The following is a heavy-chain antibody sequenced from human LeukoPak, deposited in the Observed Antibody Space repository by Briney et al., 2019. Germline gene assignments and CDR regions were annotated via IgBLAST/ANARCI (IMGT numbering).Heavy chain of an antibody. D-gene: IGHD7-27*01. CDR1: GDSISSYS. CDR3: TNYRSNWGSGWYFDR. V-gene: IGHV4-59*01. Sequence: SETLSLTCTVSGDSISSYSWTWIRQPPGKGLEYIGHVYSIGYAYYNPSLKSRITISLDTSKNQFSLKLISVIAADTAVYYCTNYRSNWGSGWYFDRWGRGTLVTVSS. CDR2: VYSIGYA. J-gene: IGHJ2*01.